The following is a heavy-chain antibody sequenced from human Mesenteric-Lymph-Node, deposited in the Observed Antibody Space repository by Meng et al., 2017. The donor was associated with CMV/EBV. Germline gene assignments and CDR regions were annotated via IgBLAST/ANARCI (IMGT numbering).Heavy chain of an antibody. Sequence: ASVKVSCQASGYTFTSYYMQWVRQAPGHGLEWMGIINPSGGSTSYAQRFQGRVTMTRDTSTSTVYMELSSLRSEDTAAYYCARGLRLGELSFVYYWGQGTLVTVSS. V-gene: IGHV1-46*01. J-gene: IGHJ4*02. D-gene: IGHD3-16*02. CDR3: ARGLRLGELSFVYY. CDR2: INPSGGST. CDR1: GYTFTSYY.